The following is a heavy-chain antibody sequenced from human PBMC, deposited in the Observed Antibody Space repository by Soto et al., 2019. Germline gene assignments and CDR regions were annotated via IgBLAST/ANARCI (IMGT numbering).Heavy chain of an antibody. CDR2: LYNTGSS. CDR3: ASTEAGAYYYYYGMDV. CDR1: GASISRYY. Sequence: SETLSLTCTVSGASISRYYWSWIRLSPGKGPEWIGYLYNTGSSIYNPSLKSRVTISVDTSKNQFSLKLSSVTAADTAVYYCASTEAGAYYYYYGMDVWGQGTTVTVSS. D-gene: IGHD1-1*01. V-gene: IGHV4-4*08. J-gene: IGHJ6*02.